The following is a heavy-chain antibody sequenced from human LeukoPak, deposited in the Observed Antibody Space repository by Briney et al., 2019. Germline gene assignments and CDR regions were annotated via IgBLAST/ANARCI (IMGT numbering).Heavy chain of an antibody. J-gene: IGHJ4*02. CDR3: ARGGYSGYDEGGGFDY. CDR2: MNPNSGNT. V-gene: IGHV1-8*01. D-gene: IGHD5-12*01. CDR1: GYTFTSYD. Sequence: GASVKVSCKASGYTFTSYDINWVRQATGQGLEWMGWMNPNSGNTGYAQKFQGRVTMTRNTSISTAYMDLSSLRSEDTAVYYCARGGYSGYDEGGGFDYWGQGTLVTVSS.